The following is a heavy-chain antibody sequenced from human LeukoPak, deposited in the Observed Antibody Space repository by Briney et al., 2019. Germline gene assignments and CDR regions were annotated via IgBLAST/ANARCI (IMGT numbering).Heavy chain of an antibody. CDR3: ARTYYYDSSGYENWFDP. V-gene: IGHV1-8*01. J-gene: IGHJ5*02. CDR1: GYTFTSYD. Sequence: ASVKVSCKASGYTFTSYDINWVRQATGQGLEWMGWMNPNSGNTGHAQKFQGRVTMTRNTSISTAYMELSSLRSEDTAVYYCARTYYYDSSGYENWFDPWGQGTLVTVSS. D-gene: IGHD3-22*01. CDR2: MNPNSGNT.